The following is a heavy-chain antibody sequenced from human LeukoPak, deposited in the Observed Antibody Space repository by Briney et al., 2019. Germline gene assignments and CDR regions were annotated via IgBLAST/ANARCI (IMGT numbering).Heavy chain of an antibody. V-gene: IGHV4-59*01. CDR2: IYYSGST. CDR1: GGSISSYY. J-gene: IGHJ4*02. CDR3: ARNDYGDYGGYFDY. Sequence: PSETLSLTCTVSGGSISSYYWSWIRQPPGKGLEWIGYIYYSGSTNYNPSLKSRVTISVDTSKNQFSLKLSSVTAADTAVYYCARNDYGDYGGYFDYWGQGTLVTVSS. D-gene: IGHD4-17*01.